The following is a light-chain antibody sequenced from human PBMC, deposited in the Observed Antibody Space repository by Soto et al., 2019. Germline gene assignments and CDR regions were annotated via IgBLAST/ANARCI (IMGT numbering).Light chain of an antibody. CDR1: QTIGSW. V-gene: IGKV1-12*01. Sequence: DIQMTQSPSSVSASVGDRVTITCRASQTIGSWLAWYQQRPGKAPKLLLYTASTLQSGVPSRFSGSGSGTYFILTITSLQPEEFATYYCQQANSFPWTFGQGTKVDIK. CDR2: TAS. CDR3: QQANSFPWT. J-gene: IGKJ1*01.